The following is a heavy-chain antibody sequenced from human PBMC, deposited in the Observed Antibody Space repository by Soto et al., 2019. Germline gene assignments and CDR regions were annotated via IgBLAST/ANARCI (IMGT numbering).Heavy chain of an antibody. D-gene: IGHD2-21*02. Sequence: PSETLSLTCTVSGGSFSPNYWSWIRQSPGKGLEWIGYMYNTGSTVYNPSFKSRVTISVDTSKNQFSLKLNSVTAADTAVYYCARDLWGYCGTDCYPLDVWGQGTTVTVSS. V-gene: IGHV4-59*01. CDR3: ARDLWGYCGTDCYPLDV. CDR2: MYNTGST. J-gene: IGHJ6*02. CDR1: GGSFSPNY.